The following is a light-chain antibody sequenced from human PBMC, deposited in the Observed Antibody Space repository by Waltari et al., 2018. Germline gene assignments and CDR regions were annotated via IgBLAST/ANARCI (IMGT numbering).Light chain of an antibody. J-gene: IGKJ1*01. CDR2: DAS. Sequence: EIVLTQSPATLSLSLGERATLSCRASQSVASFLAWYQQKPGQAPRLLIYDASNRATGIPARFSGSGSGTDFTLTISSLEPEDFGVYYCQHRSNWPPWTFGQGTKVEIK. V-gene: IGKV3-11*01. CDR3: QHRSNWPPWT. CDR1: QSVASF.